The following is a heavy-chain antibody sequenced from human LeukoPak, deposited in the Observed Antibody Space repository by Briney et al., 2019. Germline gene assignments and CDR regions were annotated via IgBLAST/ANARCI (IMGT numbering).Heavy chain of an antibody. V-gene: IGHV3-11*06. D-gene: IGHD3-22*01. CDR3: ARGLLAISLDFDY. Sequence: GGSLRLSCAAPGFTFSDYYISWVRQAPGKGLEWVSYISSSSSYTNYADSVKGRFTISRDNAKNSLYLQMNSLRAEDTAVYYCARGLLAISLDFDYWGQGTLVTVSS. CDR1: GFTFSDYY. J-gene: IGHJ4*02. CDR2: ISSSSSYT.